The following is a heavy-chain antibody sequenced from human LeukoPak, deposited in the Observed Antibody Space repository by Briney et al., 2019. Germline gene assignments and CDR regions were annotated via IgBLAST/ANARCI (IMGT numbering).Heavy chain of an antibody. D-gene: IGHD6-19*01. V-gene: IGHV3-23*01. CDR3: AKETVAAPPIDY. J-gene: IGHJ4*02. CDR2: ISGSAYST. CDR1: GFTFSKYW. Sequence: SGGSLRLSCAASGFTFSKYWMLWVRQAPGKGLEWVSAISGSAYSTYYADSVKGRFTISRDNSKNTLYLQMNSLRAEDTAVYYCAKETVAAPPIDYWGQGTLVTVSS.